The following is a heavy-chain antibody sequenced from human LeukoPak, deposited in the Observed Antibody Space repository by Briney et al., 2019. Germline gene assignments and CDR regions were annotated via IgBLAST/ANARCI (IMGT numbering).Heavy chain of an antibody. D-gene: IGHD3-10*01. CDR2: IDRDGNST. J-gene: IGHJ4*02. CDR3: AREAFQFGEYYLDY. CDR1: GFTFSTYW. V-gene: IGHV3-74*01. Sequence: QSGGSLRLSCAASGFTFSTYWMHWVRQVPGKGLVWVSRIDRDGNSTSYADSVKGRFTISRDNTKNTLYLQMNSLRAEDTAVYYCAREAFQFGEYYLDYWGQGTLVTVSS.